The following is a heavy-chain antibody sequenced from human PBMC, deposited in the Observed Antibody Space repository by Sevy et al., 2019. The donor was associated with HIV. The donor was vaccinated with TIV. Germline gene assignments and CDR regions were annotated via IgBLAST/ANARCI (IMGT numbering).Heavy chain of an antibody. CDR3: ARPIIAAAGRNYYGMDV. V-gene: IGHV3-21*01. CDR1: GFTFSSYS. D-gene: IGHD6-13*01. CDR2: ISSSSSYI. J-gene: IGHJ6*02. Sequence: GGSLRLSCAASGFTFSSYSMNWVRQAPGKGLEWVSSISSSSSYIYYADSVKGRFTISRDNAKNSLYLQMNSLRAEDTAVYYCARPIIAAAGRNYYGMDVWGQGTTVTVSS.